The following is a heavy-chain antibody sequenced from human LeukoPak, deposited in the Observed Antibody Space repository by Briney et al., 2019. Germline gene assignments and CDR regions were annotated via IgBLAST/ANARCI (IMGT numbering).Heavy chain of an antibody. CDR1: GGSISGYS. CDR3: VRGNDWYGD. Sequence: PSETLSLTCTVSGGSISGYSWTWIRQPPGKGLEWIGYIYYSGSTNYNPSLKSRVTISVDTSKNQFSLRLTSVTAADTAVYYCVRGNDWYGDWGQGTLVTVSA. V-gene: IGHV4-59*12. D-gene: IGHD3-9*01. CDR2: IYYSGST. J-gene: IGHJ4*02.